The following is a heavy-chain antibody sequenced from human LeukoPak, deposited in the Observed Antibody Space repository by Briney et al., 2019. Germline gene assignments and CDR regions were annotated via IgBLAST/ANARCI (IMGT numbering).Heavy chain of an antibody. CDR3: ARVKTTVTLGAFDI. V-gene: IGHV3-53*01. D-gene: IGHD4-17*01. CDR2: IYSGGST. CDR1: GFTVSSNY. J-gene: IGHJ3*02. Sequence: PGGSLRLSCAASGFTVSSNYMSWVRQAPGKGLEWVSVIYSGGSTYYADSVKGRFTISRDNSKNTLYLQMNSLRAEDTAVYYCARVKTTVTLGAFDIWGQGTMVTVSS.